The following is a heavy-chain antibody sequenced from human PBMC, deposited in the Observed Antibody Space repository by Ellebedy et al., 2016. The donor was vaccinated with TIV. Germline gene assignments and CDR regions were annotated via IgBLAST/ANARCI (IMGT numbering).Heavy chain of an antibody. D-gene: IGHD3-10*01. CDR1: GYSFTNYW. V-gene: IGHV5-10-1*01. CDR2: IDPSDSYT. Sequence: GESLKISCKGSGYSFTNYWISWVRQMPGKGLEWMGRIDPSDSYTNYSPSFQGHVTISADKSISTAYLQWSSLKASDSAMYYCAITMVRGLIAGGLDVWGQGTTVTVSS. J-gene: IGHJ6*02. CDR3: AITMVRGLIAGGLDV.